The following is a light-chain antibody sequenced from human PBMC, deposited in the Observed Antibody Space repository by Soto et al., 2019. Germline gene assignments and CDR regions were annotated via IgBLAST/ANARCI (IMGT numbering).Light chain of an antibody. V-gene: IGLV2-23*03. J-gene: IGLJ2*01. CDR1: SSDVGSYNL. CDR2: EGS. Sequence: QSALTQPASVSGSPGQSITISCTGTSSDVGSYNLVSWYQQHPGKAPKLMIYEGSKRPSGVSNRFSGSKSGNTASLTISGLKAEDEADYFCCSYAGSSNFVVFGGGTKLTVL. CDR3: CSYAGSSNFVV.